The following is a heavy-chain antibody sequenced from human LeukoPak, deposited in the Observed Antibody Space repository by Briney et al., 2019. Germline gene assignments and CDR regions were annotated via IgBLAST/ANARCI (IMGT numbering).Heavy chain of an antibody. CDR3: ARTFYDFWSDPTSWFDP. D-gene: IGHD3-3*01. J-gene: IGHJ5*02. Sequence: PGGSLRLSCAASGFTFSSYSMNWVRQAPGKGLEWVSSISSSSSYIYYADSVKGRFTISRDDAKNSLYLQMNSLRAEDTAVYYCARTFYDFWSDPTSWFDPWGQVTLVTVSS. CDR1: GFTFSSYS. V-gene: IGHV3-21*01. CDR2: ISSSSSYI.